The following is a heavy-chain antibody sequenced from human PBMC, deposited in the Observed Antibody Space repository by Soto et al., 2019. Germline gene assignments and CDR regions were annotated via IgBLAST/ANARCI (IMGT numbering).Heavy chain of an antibody. J-gene: IGHJ2*01. CDR2: ISYDGTDT. D-gene: IGHD1-26*01. Sequence: QVQLVESGGGVVQPGRSLRLSCAGSAFRFGDYAIHWVRQAPGKGLDWVAAISYDGTDTHYADSVKGRFSISRDNSKNTLYLHMTTLTVEDTALYYCARDARIGTDWYFDLWGRGTLVTVSS. CDR3: ARDARIGTDWYFDL. V-gene: IGHV3-30-3*01. CDR1: AFRFGDYA.